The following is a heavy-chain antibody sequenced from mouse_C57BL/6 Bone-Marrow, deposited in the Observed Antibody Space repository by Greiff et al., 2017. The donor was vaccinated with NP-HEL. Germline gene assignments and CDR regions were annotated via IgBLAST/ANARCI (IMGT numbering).Heavy chain of an antibody. CDR3: AGYDYDDPDYFDY. J-gene: IGHJ2*01. D-gene: IGHD2-4*01. CDR2: IYPGDGDT. CDR1: GYAFSSSW. V-gene: IGHV1-82*01. Sequence: QVQLQQSGPELVKPGASVKISCKASGYAFSSSWMNWVKQRPGKGLEWIGRIYPGDGDTNYNGKFKGKATLTADKSSSTAYMQLSSLTSEDSAVYFCAGYDYDDPDYFDYWGQGTTLTVSS.